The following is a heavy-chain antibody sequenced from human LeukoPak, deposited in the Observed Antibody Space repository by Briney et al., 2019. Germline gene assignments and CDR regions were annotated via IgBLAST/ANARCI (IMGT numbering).Heavy chain of an antibody. CDR3: ARGRGIYSNR. V-gene: IGHV4-34*01. CDR2: INHSGST. D-gene: IGHD4-11*01. CDR1: GGSFSGYY. J-gene: IGHJ5*02. Sequence: SETLSLTCAVYGGSFSGYYWSWIRQPPGKGLEWIGEINHSGSTNYNPSLKSRVTISVDTSKNQFSLKLSSETAADTAVYYCARGRGIYSNRWGQGTLVTVSS.